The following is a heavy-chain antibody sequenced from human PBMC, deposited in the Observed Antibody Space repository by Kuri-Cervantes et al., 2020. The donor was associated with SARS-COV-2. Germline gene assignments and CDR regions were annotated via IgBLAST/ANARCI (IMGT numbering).Heavy chain of an antibody. CDR2: IHPIGGST. D-gene: IGHD6-6*01. J-gene: IGHJ4*02. CDR3: AAGPSGQLVPDY. CDR1: GFTFTSYY. V-gene: IGHV1-46*01. Sequence: ASVKVSCKASGFTFTSYYVHWVRQAPGLGLEWMGIIHPIGGSTNYAQKFQGRVTLTRDTSTSTAYMELSSLTSEDTAVYYCAAGPSGQLVPDYWGQGTLVTVSS.